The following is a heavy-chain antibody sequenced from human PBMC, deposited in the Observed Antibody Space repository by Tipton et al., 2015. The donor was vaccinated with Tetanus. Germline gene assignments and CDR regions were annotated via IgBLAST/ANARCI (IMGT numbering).Heavy chain of an antibody. Sequence: GSLRLSCAASGFTFNRYGINWVRQAPGKGLVWVSSISGSGDTTYYADSVRGRFTVSRDNSKDTVYLDVRSLRDEDTAVYYCATDGLPRGFVMVEATTQKYFRHWGRGTLATVSS. J-gene: IGHJ1*01. CDR1: GFTFNRYG. CDR2: ISGSGDTT. D-gene: IGHD2-21*01. CDR3: ATDGLPRGFVMVEATTQKYFRH. V-gene: IGHV3-23*01.